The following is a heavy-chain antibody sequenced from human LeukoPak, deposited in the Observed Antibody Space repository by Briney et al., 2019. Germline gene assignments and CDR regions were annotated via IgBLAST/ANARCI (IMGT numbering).Heavy chain of an antibody. V-gene: IGHV4-59*01. CDR2: IYNSGSP. J-gene: IGHJ6*03. D-gene: IGHD3-22*01. CDR1: GGSISSYY. CDR3: ARTARSGYPNYYYYMDV. Sequence: PSETLSLTCTVSGGSISSYYWSWIRQPPGKGLVWIGYIYNSGSPNYNPSLQSRVTISVDTSKNQFSLRLNSVTAADTAVYYCARTARSGYPNYYYYMDVWGKGTTVTVSS.